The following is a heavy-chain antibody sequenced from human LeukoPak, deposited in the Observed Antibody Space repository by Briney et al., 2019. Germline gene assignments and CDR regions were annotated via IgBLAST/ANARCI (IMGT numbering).Heavy chain of an antibody. CDR2: ISVYNGNT. V-gene: IGHV1-18*01. D-gene: IGHD3-10*01. J-gene: IGHJ4*02. Sequence: ASVKVSCKASGYTFTSYGINWVRQAPGQGLEWMGWISVYNGNTNYAQNLQGRVTMTTDTSTSTAYMDLRSLTSDDTAVYYCARGVAGEPYYFDYWGQGTLVTVSS. CDR1: GYTFTSYG. CDR3: ARGVAGEPYYFDY.